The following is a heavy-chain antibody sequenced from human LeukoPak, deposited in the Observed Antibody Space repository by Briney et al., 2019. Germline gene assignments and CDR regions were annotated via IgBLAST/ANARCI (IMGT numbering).Heavy chain of an antibody. CDR2: ISWDGGST. Sequence: PGGSLRLSCAASGFTFDDYAMHWVRQAPGKGLEWVSHISWDGGSTYYADSVKGRFTISRDNSKNSLYLQMNSLRADDTALYYSAKDRGFGVADYYFDYWGQGTLVTVYS. CDR1: GFTFDDYA. D-gene: IGHD3-3*01. J-gene: IGHJ4*02. CDR3: AKDRGFGVADYYFDY. V-gene: IGHV3-43D*03.